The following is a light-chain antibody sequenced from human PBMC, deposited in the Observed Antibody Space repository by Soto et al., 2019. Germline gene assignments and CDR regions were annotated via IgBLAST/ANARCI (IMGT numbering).Light chain of an antibody. CDR2: DAS. V-gene: IGKV1-5*01. CDR3: QQYYTYPYT. CDR1: QSISSW. Sequence: DIQMTQSPSTLSASLGDRVTITCRASQSISSWLAWYQQKPGKAPKLLIYDASSLESGVPSRFSVSASATEFTLTISGLQTDDFATYDCQQYYTYPYTFGQGTKVDIK. J-gene: IGKJ2*01.